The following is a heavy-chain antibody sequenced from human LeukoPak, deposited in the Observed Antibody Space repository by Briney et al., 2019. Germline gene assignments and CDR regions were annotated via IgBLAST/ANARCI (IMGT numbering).Heavy chain of an antibody. CDR1: GYTFTSYG. CDR2: ISAYNGNT. CDR3: ARDLLIAAAGTDWDY. D-gene: IGHD6-13*01. Sequence: ASVKVSCKASGYTFTSYGISWVRQAPGQGLEWMGWISAYNGNTNYAQKLQGRVTMTTDTSTSTAYMELSSLRSEDTAVYYCARDLLIAAAGTDWDYWGQGTLVTVSS. J-gene: IGHJ4*02. V-gene: IGHV1-18*01.